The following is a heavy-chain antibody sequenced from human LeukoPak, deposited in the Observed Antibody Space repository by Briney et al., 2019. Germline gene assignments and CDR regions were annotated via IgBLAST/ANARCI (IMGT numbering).Heavy chain of an antibody. CDR1: GFTFSRYD. J-gene: IGHJ4*02. D-gene: IGHD3-22*01. CDR2: IGTAGDT. CDR3: ARADKAHYDSSGYYTFDY. V-gene: IGHV3-13*01. Sequence: PGGSLRLSCAASGFTFSRYDFHWVRQAPGKGLEWVSAIGTAGDTYYQGSVKGRLTISRENAKNSLYLQINSLRAGDTAVYYCARADKAHYDSSGYYTFDYWGQGTLVTVSS.